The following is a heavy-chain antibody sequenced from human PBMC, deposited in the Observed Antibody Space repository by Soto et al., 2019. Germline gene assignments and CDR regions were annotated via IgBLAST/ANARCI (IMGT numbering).Heavy chain of an antibody. CDR1: GVSISSVGSS. Sequence: SATLPLTCAVSGVSISSVGSSWSWVRQPPGKGLEWIGYIYPSGSAYYNTSLKSRVTLSVDTSKNQFSLELRSVTAADTAVYYWARLNRDGYNVDGVEPWGQGTLVTVS. D-gene: IGHD5-12*01. J-gene: IGHJ5*02. V-gene: IGHV4-30-2*01. CDR2: IYPSGSA. CDR3: ARLNRDGYNVDGVEP.